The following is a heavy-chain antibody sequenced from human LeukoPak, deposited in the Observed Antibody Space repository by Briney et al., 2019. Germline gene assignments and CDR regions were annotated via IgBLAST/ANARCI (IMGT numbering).Heavy chain of an antibody. CDR3: ARSYYYDSSGYDIDY. V-gene: IGHV1-46*01. CDR1: GYTFTSYY. J-gene: IGHJ4*02. CDR2: INPSGGST. Sequence: ASVKASCKASGYTFTSYYMHWVRQAPGQGLGWMGVINPSGGSTSYAQKFQGRVTMTRDMSTSTVYMELSSLRSEDTAVYYCARSYYYDSSGYDIDYWGQGTLVTVSS. D-gene: IGHD3-22*01.